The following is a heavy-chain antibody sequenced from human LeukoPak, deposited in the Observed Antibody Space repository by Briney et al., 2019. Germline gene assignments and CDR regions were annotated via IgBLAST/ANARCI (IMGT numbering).Heavy chain of an antibody. J-gene: IGHJ2*01. Sequence: SETLSLTCTVSGGSISSSSYYWGWIRQPPGKGLEWIGSIYYSGSTYYNPSLKSRVTISVDTSKNQFSLKVRSVTAADTAVYYCARDGGSGPRRYFDLWGRGTLITVSS. CDR2: IYYSGST. CDR1: GGSISSSSYY. D-gene: IGHD2-15*01. V-gene: IGHV4-39*07. CDR3: ARDGGSGPRRYFDL.